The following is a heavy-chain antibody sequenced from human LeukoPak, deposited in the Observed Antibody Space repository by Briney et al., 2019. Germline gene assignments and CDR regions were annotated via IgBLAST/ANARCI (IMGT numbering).Heavy chain of an antibody. CDR1: GFTFSSYG. CDR2: IWYDGSNK. J-gene: IGHJ3*02. V-gene: IGHV3-33*08. D-gene: IGHD3-10*01. Sequence: QAGGSLRLSCAASGFTFSSYGMHWVRQAPGKGLEWVAVIWYDGSNKYYADSVKGRFTISRDNSKNTLYLQMNSLRAEDTAVYYCASPYYRNAFDIWGQGTMVTVSS. CDR3: ASPYYRNAFDI.